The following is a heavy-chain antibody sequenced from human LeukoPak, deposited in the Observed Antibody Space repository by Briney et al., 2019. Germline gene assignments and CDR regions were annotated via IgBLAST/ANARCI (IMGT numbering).Heavy chain of an antibody. CDR2: IYTSGST. D-gene: IGHD5-24*01. V-gene: IGHV4-61*02. Sequence: SETLSLTCTVSGGSISSGSYYWSWIRQPAGKGLEWIGRIYTSGSTNYNPSLKSRVTISVDTSKNQFSLKLSAVTAAATAVYYCAVEMAYPQRKGDFDYWGQGTLVTVSS. CDR1: GGSISSGSYY. CDR3: AVEMAYPQRKGDFDY. J-gene: IGHJ4*02.